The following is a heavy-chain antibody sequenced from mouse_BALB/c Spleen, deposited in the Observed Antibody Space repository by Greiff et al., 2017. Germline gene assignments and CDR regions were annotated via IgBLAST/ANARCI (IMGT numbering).Heavy chain of an antibody. V-gene: IGHV3-8*02. D-gene: IGHD1-1*01. CDR3: ARWRSTVVAPYAMDY. Sequence: EVQLQQSGPSLVKPSQTLSLTCSVTGDSITSGYWNWIRKFPGNKLEYMGYISYSGSTYYNPSLKSRISITRDTSKNQYYLQLNSVTTEDTATYYCARWRSTVVAPYAMDYWGQGTSVTVSS. CDR2: ISYSGST. J-gene: IGHJ4*01. CDR1: GDSITSGY.